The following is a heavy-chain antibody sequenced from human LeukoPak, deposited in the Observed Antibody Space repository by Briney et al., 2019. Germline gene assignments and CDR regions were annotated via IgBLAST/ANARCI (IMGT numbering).Heavy chain of an antibody. D-gene: IGHD1-26*01. CDR3: ARGLSVGATAYYFDY. Sequence: SETLSLTFVVYGGSFSGYYWSWIRQPPGKGLEWIGEINHSGSTNYNPSLKSRVTISADTSKNQFSLKLSSVTAADTAVYYCARGLSVGATAYYFDYWGQGTLVTVSS. J-gene: IGHJ4*02. V-gene: IGHV4-34*01. CDR2: INHSGST. CDR1: GGSFSGYY.